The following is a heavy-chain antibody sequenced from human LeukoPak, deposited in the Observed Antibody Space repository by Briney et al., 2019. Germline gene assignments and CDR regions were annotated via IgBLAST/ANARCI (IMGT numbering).Heavy chain of an antibody. CDR1: GYTPTNYW. J-gene: IGHJ4*02. CDR2: IDPTDSYI. Sequence: PGGSLSLSCKGSGYTPTNYWISWVRQMPGKGLEWMGRIDPTDSYINYSPSFQGHVTMSTDKSIGTAYLQWSSLKASDTAMYYCARLLVGGQDYFDAWGQGALVTVSS. V-gene: IGHV5-10-1*01. CDR3: ARLLVGGQDYFDA. D-gene: IGHD2-15*01.